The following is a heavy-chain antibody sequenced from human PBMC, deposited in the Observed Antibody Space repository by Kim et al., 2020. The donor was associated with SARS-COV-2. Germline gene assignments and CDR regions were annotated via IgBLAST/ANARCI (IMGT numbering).Heavy chain of an antibody. J-gene: IGHJ5*02. D-gene: IGHD1-26*01. Sequence: ASVKVSCKASGYTFTRYVIHWVRQAPGQGLEWMGWIDAGNANTKYSQKFQGTVTITRDTSATTAYMELSSLRSEDTAVYYCARDSGLSQGWFDPWGQGTLVTVSS. V-gene: IGHV1-3*01. CDR3: ARDSGLSQGWFDP. CDR2: IDAGNANT. CDR1: GYTFTRYV.